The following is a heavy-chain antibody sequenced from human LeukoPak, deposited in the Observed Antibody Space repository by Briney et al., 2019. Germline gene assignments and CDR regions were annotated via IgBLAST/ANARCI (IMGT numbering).Heavy chain of an antibody. D-gene: IGHD2-15*01. J-gene: IGHJ3*02. Sequence: SETLSLTCTVSGGSTSSYYWSWIRQPPGKGLEWIGYIYYSGSTNYNPSLKSRVTISVDTSKNQFSLKLSSVTAADTAVYYCARVPYCSGGSCYAGAFDIWGQGTMVTVSS. CDR3: ARVPYCSGGSCYAGAFDI. CDR2: IYYSGST. V-gene: IGHV4-59*01. CDR1: GGSTSSYY.